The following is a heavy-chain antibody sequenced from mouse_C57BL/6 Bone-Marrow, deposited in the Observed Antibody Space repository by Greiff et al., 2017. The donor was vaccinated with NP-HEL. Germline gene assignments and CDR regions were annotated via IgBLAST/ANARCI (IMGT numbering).Heavy chain of an antibody. J-gene: IGHJ3*01. D-gene: IGHD1-3*01. Sequence: QVQLQQPGAELVKPGASVKLSCKASGYTFTSYWLHWVKQRPGQGLEWIGMIHPNSGSTNYNEKFKSKATLTVDKSSSTAYMRLSSLTSEDSAVYYCARRRGSPFAYWGQGTLVTVSA. CDR2: IHPNSGST. V-gene: IGHV1-64*01. CDR3: ARRRGSPFAY. CDR1: GYTFTSYW.